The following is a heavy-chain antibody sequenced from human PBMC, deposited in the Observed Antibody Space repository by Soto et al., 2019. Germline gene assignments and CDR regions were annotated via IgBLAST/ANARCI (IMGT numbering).Heavy chain of an antibody. D-gene: IGHD3-3*01. V-gene: IGHV1-69*13. CDR1: VGTFSSYA. CDR2: IIPIFVTA. J-gene: IGHJ6*02. CDR3: ASGCWRLGRYYHGIHV. Sequence: SSVKVSCKASVGTFSSYAISWVRQAPGQGLEWMGGIIPIFVTANYAQKFQGRVTITADESTSTAYMELSSLRSEDTAVYYCASGCWRLGRYYHGIHVCGRGTTVTVS.